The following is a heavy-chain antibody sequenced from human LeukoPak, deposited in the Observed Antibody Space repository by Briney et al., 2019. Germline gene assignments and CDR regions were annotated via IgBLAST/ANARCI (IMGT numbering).Heavy chain of an antibody. Sequence: MAGGSLRLSCAASGFTFSDYYMSWIRQAPGKGLEWVSYISSSGSTIYYADSVKGRFTISRDNAKNSLYLQMNSLRAEDTAVYYCARDGSVSGSYYSLDYWGQGTLVTVSS. CDR3: ARDGSVSGSYYSLDY. CDR1: GFTFSDYY. CDR2: ISSSGSTI. D-gene: IGHD1-26*01. V-gene: IGHV3-11*01. J-gene: IGHJ4*02.